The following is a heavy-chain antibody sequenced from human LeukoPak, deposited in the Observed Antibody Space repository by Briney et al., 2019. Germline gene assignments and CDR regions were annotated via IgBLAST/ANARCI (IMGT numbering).Heavy chain of an antibody. J-gene: IGHJ4*02. CDR1: GFTFSSYG. V-gene: IGHV3-30*18. Sequence: GGSLRLSCAASGFTFSSYGIHWVRQAPGKGLEWVAVVSDDGRHTHYADSVKGRFATSRDNSKSTLYLQMNSLRVEDTAVYYCAKGCSNGGSCYILDYWGQGTLVTVSS. CDR2: VSDDGRHT. CDR3: AKGCSNGGSCYILDY. D-gene: IGHD2-15*01.